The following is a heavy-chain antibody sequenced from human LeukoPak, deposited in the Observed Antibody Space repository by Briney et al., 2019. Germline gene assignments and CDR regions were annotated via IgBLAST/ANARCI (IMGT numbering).Heavy chain of an antibody. J-gene: IGHJ3*02. CDR2: ISGDGGST. CDR1: GFTFDDYA. D-gene: IGHD1-26*01. CDR3: GKDIVDKWELLLDAFNI. V-gene: IGHV3-43*02. Sequence: GGSLRLSCAASGFTFDDYAMHWVRQAPGKGLEWVSLISGDGGSTCYADSVKGRFTISRDNSKNSLYLQMNSLRTEDTALYYCGKDIVDKWELLLDAFNIWGQGTMVTVSS.